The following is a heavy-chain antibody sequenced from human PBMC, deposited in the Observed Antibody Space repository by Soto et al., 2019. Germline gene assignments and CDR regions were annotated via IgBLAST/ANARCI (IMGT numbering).Heavy chain of an antibody. D-gene: IGHD5-18*01. CDR3: ARHWVTAMVDY. CDR1: GDSLSSSSYY. CDR2: IYYSGGT. V-gene: IGHV4-39*01. J-gene: IGHJ4*02. Sequence: SETLSTTCTVSGDSLSSSSYYWGRIRQPPGKGLEGIGSIYYSGGTYYNPSLKSRFTISVDTSKNQFSLKLSSVTAADTAVYYCARHWVTAMVDYWGQGTLVTVSS.